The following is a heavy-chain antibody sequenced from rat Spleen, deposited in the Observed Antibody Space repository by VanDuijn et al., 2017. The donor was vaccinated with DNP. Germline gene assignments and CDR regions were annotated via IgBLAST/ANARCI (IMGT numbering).Heavy chain of an antibody. J-gene: IGHJ2*01. Sequence: EVKLVESGGGLVQPGRSLKLSCAASGFTFNDYWMGWVRQAQGKGLEWIGKINKDSSTINYIQYLKEKSTISSDNAQNTLYLQMSKLGSEDTAIYYCAKGPNYGGWSDYFDYWGQGVMVTVSS. D-gene: IGHD1-11*01. CDR2: INKDSSTI. V-gene: IGHV4-2*01. CDR3: AKGPNYGGWSDYFDY. CDR1: GFTFNDYW.